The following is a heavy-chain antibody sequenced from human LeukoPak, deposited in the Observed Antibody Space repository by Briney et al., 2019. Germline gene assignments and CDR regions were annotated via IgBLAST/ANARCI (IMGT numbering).Heavy chain of an antibody. J-gene: IGHJ4*02. D-gene: IGHD6-13*01. V-gene: IGHV3-33*01. Sequence: PGMSLRLSCEASGFSFSNYDMHWVRQAPGKGLEWVALILYEEHNTYYAESVKGRFTISRENSKSTAFLEMNSLRAEDTAVYYCASGGGSWYYLDYWGQGTLVAVPS. CDR1: GFSFSNYD. CDR3: ASGGGSWYYLDY. CDR2: ILYEEHNT.